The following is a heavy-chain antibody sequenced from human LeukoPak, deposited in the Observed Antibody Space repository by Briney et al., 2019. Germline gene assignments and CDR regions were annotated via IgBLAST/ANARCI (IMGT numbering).Heavy chain of an antibody. Sequence: ASVKVSCKASGYTFTGYYMHWVRQAPGQGLEWMGWINPNSGGTNYAQKFQGRVTMTRDTSISTAYMELSRLRSDDTAVYYCARGAPLRFLEWLSQDYGMDVWGQGTTVTVSS. CDR1: GYTFTGYY. D-gene: IGHD3-3*01. V-gene: IGHV1-2*02. CDR3: ARGAPLRFLEWLSQDYGMDV. CDR2: INPNSGGT. J-gene: IGHJ6*02.